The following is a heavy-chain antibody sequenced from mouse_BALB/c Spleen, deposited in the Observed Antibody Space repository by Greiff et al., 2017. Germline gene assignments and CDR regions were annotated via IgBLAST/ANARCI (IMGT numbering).Heavy chain of an antibody. J-gene: IGHJ3*01. CDR1: GFTFTDYY. CDR2: IRNKANGYTT. D-gene: IGHD2-4*01. V-gene: IGHV7-3*02. Sequence: EVHLVESGGGLVQPGGSLRLSCATSGFTFTDYYMSWVRQPPGKALEWLGFIRNKANGYTTEYSASVKGRFTISRDNSQSILNLQMNTLRAEDSATYYCARDIRDYDEAWFAYWGQGTLVTVSA. CDR3: ARDIRDYDEAWFAY.